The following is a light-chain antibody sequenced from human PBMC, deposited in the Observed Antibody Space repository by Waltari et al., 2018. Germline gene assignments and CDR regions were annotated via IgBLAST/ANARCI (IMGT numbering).Light chain of an antibody. Sequence: QSVLTQSPSASGTPGQRVTISCSGSSSNIGDNVVNWYQPLPGKAPKLHIFSNDQRPSGVPDRFSASKSGTSASLAISGLQSEDEADYYCAAWDDRMNGHWVFGGGTKVTVL. V-gene: IGLV1-44*01. CDR2: SND. CDR3: AAWDDRMNGHWV. CDR1: SSNIGDNV. J-gene: IGLJ3*02.